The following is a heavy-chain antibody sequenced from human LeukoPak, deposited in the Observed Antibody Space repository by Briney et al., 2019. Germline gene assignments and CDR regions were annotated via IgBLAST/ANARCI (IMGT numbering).Heavy chain of an antibody. V-gene: IGHV4-38-2*02. CDR2: IYYSGST. CDR1: GYSISSGYY. Sequence: PSETLSLTCTVSGYSISSGYYWGWIRQPPGKGLEWIGSIYYSGSTYYNPSLKSRVTISVDTSKNQFSLKLSSVTAADTAVYYCARVYSEVAAAGINWFDPWGQGTLVTVSS. D-gene: IGHD6-13*01. CDR3: ARVYSEVAAAGINWFDP. J-gene: IGHJ5*02.